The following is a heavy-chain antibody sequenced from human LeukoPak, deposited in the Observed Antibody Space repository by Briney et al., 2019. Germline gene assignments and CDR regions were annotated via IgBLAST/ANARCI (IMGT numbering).Heavy chain of an antibody. CDR2: INHSGST. CDR1: GGSISSSSYY. V-gene: IGHV4-39*07. CDR3: ARGTPQTN. J-gene: IGHJ4*02. Sequence: SETLSLTCTVSGGSISSSSYYWSWIRQPPGKGLEWIGEINHSGSTNYNPSLKSRVTISVDTFKNQFSLKLSSVTAADTAVYYCARGTPQTNWGQGTLVTVSS.